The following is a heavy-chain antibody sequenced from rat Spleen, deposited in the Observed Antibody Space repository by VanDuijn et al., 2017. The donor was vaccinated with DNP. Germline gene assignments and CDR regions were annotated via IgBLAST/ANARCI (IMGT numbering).Heavy chain of an antibody. CDR3: ARYDTGYFDY. V-gene: IGHV5-25*01. CDR1: GFTFSDFY. J-gene: IGHJ2*01. CDR2: ISNTGDNT. Sequence: EVQLVESGGGLVQPGRSMKLSCAASGFTFSDFYMAWVRQAPKKGLEWVATISNTGDNTYYSDSVKGRFSLSRDNAKSTLYLQMDSLRSEDTATYYCARYDTGYFDYWGQGVMVTVSS. D-gene: IGHD4-1*01.